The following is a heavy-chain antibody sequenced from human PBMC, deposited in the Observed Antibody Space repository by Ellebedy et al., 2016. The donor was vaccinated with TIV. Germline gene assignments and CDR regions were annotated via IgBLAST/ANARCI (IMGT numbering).Heavy chain of an antibody. J-gene: IGHJ2*01. V-gene: IGHV4-4*07. CDR3: ARLRQSRDRSHWYFDL. Sequence: SETLSLTXSVSGGSGGPFSSYYWSWIRQSAGKGLEWIGRSFMGGSSTYNPSLKNRVTMSADASTTQLSLSLSSVTAADTAVYFCARLRQSRDRSHWYFDLWGRGTLVTVSS. CDR1: GGSGGPFSSYY. D-gene: IGHD1-14*01. CDR2: SFMGGSS.